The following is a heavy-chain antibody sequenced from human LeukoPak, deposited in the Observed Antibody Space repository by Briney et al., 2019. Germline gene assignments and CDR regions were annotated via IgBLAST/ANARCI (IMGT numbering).Heavy chain of an antibody. CDR2: IYPGDSDT. V-gene: IGHV5-51*01. Sequence: GASLEISCKVSGYVFPNYWIGWVRQMPGKGLEWMNIIYPGDSDTRYSPSFQGQVTISADKSNNTAYLQWSSLKASDTAMYYCARLTGSYYSAFDIWGQGTMVTVSS. J-gene: IGHJ3*02. CDR3: ARLTGSYYSAFDI. CDR1: GYVFPNYW. D-gene: IGHD1-26*01.